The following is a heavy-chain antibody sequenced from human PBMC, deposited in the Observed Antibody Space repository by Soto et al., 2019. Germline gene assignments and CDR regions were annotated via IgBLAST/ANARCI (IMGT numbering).Heavy chain of an antibody. CDR2: ISGSGGST. J-gene: IGHJ4*02. CDR3: AKWGSSSGRYFDY. Sequence: GGSLRLSCAASGFTFSSYAMSWVRQAPGKGLEWVSAISGSGGSTYYADSVKGRFTISRDNSKYTLYLQMNSQRAEDTAVYYCAKWGSSSGRYFDYWGQGTLVTVSS. V-gene: IGHV3-23*01. CDR1: GFTFSSYA. D-gene: IGHD6-6*01.